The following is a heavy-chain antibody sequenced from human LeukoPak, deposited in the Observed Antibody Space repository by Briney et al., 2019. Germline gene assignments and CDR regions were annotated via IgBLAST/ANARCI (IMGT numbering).Heavy chain of an antibody. CDR2: IIPILGIA. D-gene: IGHD6-19*01. J-gene: IGHJ4*02. CDR1: GGTFSSYA. CDR3: ARRCIAVAGPCFDY. V-gene: IGHV1-69*04. Sequence: GASVKVPCKASGGTFSSYAISWVRQAPGQGLEWMGRIIPILGIANYAQKFQGRVTITADKSTSTAYMELSSLRSEDTAVYYCARRCIAVAGPCFDYWGQGTLVTVSS.